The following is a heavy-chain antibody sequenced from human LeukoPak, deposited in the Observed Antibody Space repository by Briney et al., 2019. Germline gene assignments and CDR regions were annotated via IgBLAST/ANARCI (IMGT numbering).Heavy chain of an antibody. D-gene: IGHD4-17*01. Sequence: GASVKVSCKASGGTFSSYAISWVRQAPGQGPEWMGWINPNSATNYAKRFQDRVTMTRDTSISTAYMELTRLRSEDTAVYYCTRGKMNGDDFDYWGQGTLVTVSS. V-gene: IGHV1-2*02. CDR3: TRGKMNGDDFDY. J-gene: IGHJ4*02. CDR2: INPNSAT. CDR1: GGTFSSYA.